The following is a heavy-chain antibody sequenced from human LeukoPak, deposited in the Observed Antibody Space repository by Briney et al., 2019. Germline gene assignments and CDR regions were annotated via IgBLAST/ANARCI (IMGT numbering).Heavy chain of an antibody. J-gene: IGHJ4*02. Sequence: ASVKVSCKASGYTFTSYAMNWVRQAPGQGLEWMGWINTNTGNPTYAQGFTGRFVFSLGTSVSTAYLQISSLKAEDTAVYYCARAVGGDFDWLLPFDYWGQGTLVTVSS. CDR1: GYTFTSYA. CDR3: ARAVGGDFDWLLPFDY. CDR2: INTNTGNP. D-gene: IGHD3-9*01. V-gene: IGHV7-4-1*02.